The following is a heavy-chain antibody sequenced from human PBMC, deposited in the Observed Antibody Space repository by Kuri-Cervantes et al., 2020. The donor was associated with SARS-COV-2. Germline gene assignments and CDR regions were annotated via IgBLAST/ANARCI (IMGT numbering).Heavy chain of an antibody. J-gene: IGHJ6*02. D-gene: IGHD3-3*01. CDR3: ARGLDFWSGYYGMDV. V-gene: IGHV1-18*01. CDR2: ISAYNGNT. Sequence: ASVNVSCKASGYTFTSSGISWVRQAPGQGLEWMGWISAYNGNTNYAQKLQGRVTMTTDTSTSTAYMELRSLRSDDTAVYYCARGLDFWSGYYGMDVWGQGTPVTVSS. CDR1: GYTFTSSG.